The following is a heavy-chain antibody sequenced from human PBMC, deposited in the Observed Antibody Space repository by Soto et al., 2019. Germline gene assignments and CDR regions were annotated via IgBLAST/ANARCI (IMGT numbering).Heavy chain of an antibody. J-gene: IGHJ4*02. D-gene: IGHD6-19*01. Sequence: QVQVVESGGGLVKPGGSLRLSCAASGFTFSDSYMSWIRQAPGKGLEWVSYISNTGSTTNYADSVKGRFTISRDNTKNSLYLQMDSLRAEDTDVYYCARGRGSAWSFDYWGQGTLVTVSS. CDR2: ISNTGSTT. V-gene: IGHV3-11*01. CDR1: GFTFSDSY. CDR3: ARGRGSAWSFDY.